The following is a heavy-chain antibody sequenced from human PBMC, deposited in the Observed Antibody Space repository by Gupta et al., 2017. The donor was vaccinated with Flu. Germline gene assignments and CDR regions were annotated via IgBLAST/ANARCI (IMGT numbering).Heavy chain of an antibody. D-gene: IGHD3-3*01. Sequence: VRQAPGQGLQWMGWINTNTGNPTYAQGFTGRFVFSLDTSVSTAYLQISSLKAEDTAVYYCAREGDFWSGYYFDYWGQGSLVTVSS. CDR3: AREGDFWSGYYFDY. V-gene: IGHV7-4-1*02. CDR2: INTNTGNP. J-gene: IGHJ4*02.